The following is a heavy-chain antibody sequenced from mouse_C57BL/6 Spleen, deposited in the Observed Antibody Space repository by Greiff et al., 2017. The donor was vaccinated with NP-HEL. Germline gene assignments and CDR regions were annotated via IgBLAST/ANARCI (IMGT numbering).Heavy chain of an antibody. CDR2: IWRGGST. CDR1: GFSLTSYG. J-gene: IGHJ2*01. CDR3: AKTLNSLGFDY. V-gene: IGHV2-5*01. Sequence: VKLMESGPGLVQPSQSLSITCTVSGFSLTSYGVHWVRQSPGKGLAWLGVIWRGGSTDYNAAFMSRLSITKDNSKSQVFFKMNSLQADDTAIYYCAKTLNSLGFDYWGQGTTLTVSS.